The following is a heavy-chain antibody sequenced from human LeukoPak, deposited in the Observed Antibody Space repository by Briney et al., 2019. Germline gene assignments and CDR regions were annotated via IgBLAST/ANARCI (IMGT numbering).Heavy chain of an antibody. CDR1: GYTFTGYY. CDR3: EREDTAAAVYYFDY. V-gene: IGHV1-2*02. D-gene: IGHD6-13*01. CDR2: INPNSGGT. J-gene: IGHJ4*02. Sequence: ASVKVSCKASGYTFTGYYMHWVRQAPGQGLEWMGWINPNSGGTNYAQKFQGRVTMTRDTSISTAYMELSRLRSDDTAVYYCEREDTAAAVYYFDYWGQGTLVTVSS.